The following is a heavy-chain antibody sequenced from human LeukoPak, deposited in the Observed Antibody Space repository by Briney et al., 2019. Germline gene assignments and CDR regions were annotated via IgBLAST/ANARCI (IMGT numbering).Heavy chain of an antibody. Sequence: GGSLRLSCAASGFTFNTFNMNWVRQAPGKGLEWVSSITSGGNYIYYADSVKGRFTTSRDNAKNSLSLQLNSLRVEDTAVYYCARGHYDVLAASYKWTPDYWGQGTLVTVSS. CDR3: ARGHYDVLAASYKWTPDY. CDR2: ITSGGNYI. D-gene: IGHD3-9*01. V-gene: IGHV3-21*01. J-gene: IGHJ4*02. CDR1: GFTFNTFN.